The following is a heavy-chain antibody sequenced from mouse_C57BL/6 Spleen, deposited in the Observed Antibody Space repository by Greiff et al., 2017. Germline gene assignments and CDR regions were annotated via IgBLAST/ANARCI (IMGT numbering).Heavy chain of an antibody. CDR1: GYTFTSYW. CDR3: ARSGGYYEDY. D-gene: IGHD2-3*01. Sequence: QVQLQQPGAELVRPGSSVKLSCKASGYTFTSYWMHWVKQRPIQGLEWIGNIDPSDSETHYNQKFKDKATLTVDKSSSTAYMQLSSLTSEDSAVYYWARSGGYYEDYGGQGTTLTVSS. V-gene: IGHV1-52*01. CDR2: IDPSDSET. J-gene: IGHJ2*01.